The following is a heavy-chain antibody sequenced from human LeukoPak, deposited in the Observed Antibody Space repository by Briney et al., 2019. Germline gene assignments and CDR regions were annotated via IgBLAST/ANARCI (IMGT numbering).Heavy chain of an antibody. D-gene: IGHD3-3*01. Sequence: SETLSLTCTVSGGSISSSSYYWSWIRQPAGKGLEWIGRIYSSGSTNYNPSLKSRVTISVDTSKNQFSLTLSSVTAADTAVYYCARSNIFGVITHFDYWGQGTLVTVSS. CDR3: ARSNIFGVITHFDY. J-gene: IGHJ4*02. CDR1: GGSISSSSYY. CDR2: IYSSGST. V-gene: IGHV4-61*02.